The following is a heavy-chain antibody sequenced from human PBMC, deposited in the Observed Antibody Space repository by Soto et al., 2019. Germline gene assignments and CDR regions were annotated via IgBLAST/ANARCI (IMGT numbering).Heavy chain of an antibody. V-gene: IGHV3-74*01. CDR2: ISDDDSRT. Sequence: GGSLRLSCAASGFTFNMYWMHWVRQAPGEGLEWVSRISDDDSRTDYADSVKGRFTISRDNSKNTLYVQMTSLRAEDTAIYYCARGLHSLFDYWGQGTLVTVSS. CDR3: ARGLHSLFDY. CDR1: GFTFNMYW. D-gene: IGHD2-21*01. J-gene: IGHJ4*02.